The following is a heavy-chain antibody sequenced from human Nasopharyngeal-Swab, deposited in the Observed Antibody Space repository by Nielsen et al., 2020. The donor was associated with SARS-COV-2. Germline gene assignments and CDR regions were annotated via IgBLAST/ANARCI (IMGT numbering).Heavy chain of an antibody. D-gene: IGHD3-22*01. CDR2: ISYDGSNK. Sequence: GESLKISCAASGFTFSSYGMHWVRQAPGKGLEWVAVISYDGSNKYYADSVKGRFTISRDNSRNTLYLQMNSLRAEDTAVYYCAILSSGPDAFDIWGQGTMVTVSS. V-gene: IGHV3-30*03. CDR1: GFTFSSYG. J-gene: IGHJ3*02. CDR3: AILSSGPDAFDI.